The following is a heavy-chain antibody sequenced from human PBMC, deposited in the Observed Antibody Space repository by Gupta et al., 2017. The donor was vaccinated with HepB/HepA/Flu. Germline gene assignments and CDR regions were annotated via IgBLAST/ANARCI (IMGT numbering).Heavy chain of an antibody. V-gene: IGHV3-7*04. CDR1: GFIFGWHW. Sequence: EVELVESGGDLAQPGGSLRLSCAGSGFIFGWHWMTWVSQAPGKGLELVATIKEDGSEKYYLDSVKGRFTISRDNAKNSLFLQMNTLRVEDTAVYYCARGPLPNWFDPWGQGTLVTVSS. CDR2: IKEDGSEK. J-gene: IGHJ5*02. CDR3: ARGPLPNWFDP.